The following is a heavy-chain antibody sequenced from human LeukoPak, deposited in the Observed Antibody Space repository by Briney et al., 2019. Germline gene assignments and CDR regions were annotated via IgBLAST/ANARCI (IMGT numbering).Heavy chain of an antibody. J-gene: IGHJ3*02. CDR1: GFTFSSYW. D-gene: IGHD6-6*01. V-gene: IGHV3-74*01. CDR2: INSDAITI. CDR3: ARRSAARDAFDI. Sequence: GWSLRLSCAASGFTFSSYWMHWVRQAPGKGLVWVSRINSDAITISYADSVKGRFTISRDNAKNTLYLQMNSLRAEDTAVYYCARRSAARDAFDIWGQGTMVTVSS.